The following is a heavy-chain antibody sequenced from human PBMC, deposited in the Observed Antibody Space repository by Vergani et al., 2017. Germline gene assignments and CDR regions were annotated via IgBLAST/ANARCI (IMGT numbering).Heavy chain of an antibody. V-gene: IGHV4-59*01. CDR1: GGSISSYY. Sequence: QVQLQESGPGLVKPSETLSLTCTVSGGSISSYYWSWIRQPPGKGLEWIGYIYYSGSTNNNPSLKSRVTISVDTSKNQFSLKLSSVTAADTAVYYCARGETADTHGMDVWGQGTTVTVSS. CDR3: ARGETADTHGMDV. J-gene: IGHJ6*02. CDR2: IYYSGST. D-gene: IGHD5-18*01.